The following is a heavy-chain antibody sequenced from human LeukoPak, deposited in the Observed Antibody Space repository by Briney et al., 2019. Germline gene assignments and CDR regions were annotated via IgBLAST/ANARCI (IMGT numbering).Heavy chain of an antibody. Sequence: GGSLRLSCAASGFTFSDHYMSWIRQAPGKGREWVSYISTSVSTMYYVDSVKGRFTIARDNAMNSLYLQMNSLRAEDTAVYYCVRGRSSGWYYFDYWGQGTLVTVSS. CDR3: VRGRSSGWYYFDY. CDR1: GFTFSDHY. J-gene: IGHJ4*02. CDR2: ISTSVSTM. D-gene: IGHD6-19*01. V-gene: IGHV3-11*01.